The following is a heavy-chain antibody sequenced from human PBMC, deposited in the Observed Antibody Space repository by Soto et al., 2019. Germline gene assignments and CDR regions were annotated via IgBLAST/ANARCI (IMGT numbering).Heavy chain of an antibody. CDR3: ARDRDSGYDTISYYFDY. CDR1: GFTFSSYA. Sequence: GGSLRLSCAASGFTFSSYAMHWVRQAPGKGLEWVAVISYDGSNKYYADSVKGRFTISRDNSKNTLYLQMNSLRAEDTAVYYCARDRDSGYDTISYYFDYWGQGTLVTVSS. D-gene: IGHD5-12*01. V-gene: IGHV3-30-3*01. CDR2: ISYDGSNK. J-gene: IGHJ4*02.